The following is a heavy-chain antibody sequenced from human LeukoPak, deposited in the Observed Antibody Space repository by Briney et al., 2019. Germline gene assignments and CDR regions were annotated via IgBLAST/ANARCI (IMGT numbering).Heavy chain of an antibody. Sequence: GGSLRLSCTASGFTFSNYDMHWVRQAPGKGLEWVAVIWYGGSNKYYADSVKGRFTISRDNSKNTLYLQMNSLRTEDTAVYYCAKDPSQYDFWTDNSYYFDYWGQGTLVSVSS. CDR2: IWYGGSNK. CDR1: GFTFSNYD. V-gene: IGHV3-30*02. J-gene: IGHJ4*02. CDR3: AKDPSQYDFWTDNSYYFDY. D-gene: IGHD3-3*01.